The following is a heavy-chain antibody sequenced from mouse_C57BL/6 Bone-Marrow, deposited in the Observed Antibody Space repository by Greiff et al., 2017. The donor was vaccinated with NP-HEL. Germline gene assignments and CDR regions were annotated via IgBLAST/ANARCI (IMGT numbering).Heavy chain of an antibody. D-gene: IGHD1-1*01. J-gene: IGHJ1*03. V-gene: IGHV1-62-2*01. CDR1: GYTFTEYT. CDR3: ARHEDPDYYGSSKGYFDV. Sequence: VQLQQSGAELVKPGASVKLSCKASGYTFTEYTIHWVKQRSGQGLEWIGWFYPGSGSIKYNEKFKDKATLTADKSSSTVYMELSRLTSEDSAVYFCARHEDPDYYGSSKGYFDVWGTGTTVTVSS. CDR2: FYPGSGSI.